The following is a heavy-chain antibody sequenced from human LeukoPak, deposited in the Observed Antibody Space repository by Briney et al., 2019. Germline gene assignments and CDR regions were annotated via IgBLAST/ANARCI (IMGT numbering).Heavy chain of an antibody. D-gene: IGHD5-18*01. CDR2: INHSGST. V-gene: IGHV4-34*01. Sequence: SETLSLTCAVYGGSFIGYYGIWIRQPPGRGLEWIGEINHSGSTNYNPSLKSRVTVSVDTSKNQFSLKLSSVTAADTAVYYCARAGPSWIQLWWRCLGPGGKDTLVTVSS. CDR1: GGSFIGYY. CDR3: ARAGPSWIQLWWRCLGP. J-gene: IGHJ1*01.